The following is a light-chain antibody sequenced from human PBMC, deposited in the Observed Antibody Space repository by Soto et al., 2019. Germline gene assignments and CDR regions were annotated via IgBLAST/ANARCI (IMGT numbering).Light chain of an antibody. CDR2: GAS. CDR3: QQRGKWPST. CDR1: QSVSSN. Sequence: EIVLTQSPGTLSLSPGERATLSCRASQSVSSNLAWYQQKPGQAPRLLIYGASTRATGIPARFSGSGSGTEFTLTISSLQSEDFAVYYCQQRGKWPSTFGPGTKVDIK. J-gene: IGKJ2*02. V-gene: IGKV3-15*01.